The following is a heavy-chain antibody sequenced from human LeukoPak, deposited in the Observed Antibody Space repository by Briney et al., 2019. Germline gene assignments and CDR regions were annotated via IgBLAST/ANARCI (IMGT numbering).Heavy chain of an antibody. D-gene: IGHD1-26*01. V-gene: IGHV3-20*04. CDR2: INWNGGST. J-gene: IGHJ6*03. Sequence: GGSLRLSCAASGFTFDAYAMSWVRQAPGKGLEWVSGINWNGGSTGCADSVKGRFTISRDNAKNSLYLQMNSLRAEDTALYYCAREGSSTYYYYYMDVWGKGTTVTVSS. CDR3: AREGSSTYYYYYMDV. CDR1: GFTFDAYA.